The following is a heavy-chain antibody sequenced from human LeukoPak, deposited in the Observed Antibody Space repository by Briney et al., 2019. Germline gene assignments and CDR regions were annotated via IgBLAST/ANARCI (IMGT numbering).Heavy chain of an antibody. CDR1: GFTFSDYY. V-gene: IGHV3-11*01. CDR2: ISSSGSTI. D-gene: IGHD5-24*01. Sequence: KPGGSLRLSCAASGFTFSDYYMSWIRQAPGKGLEWVSYISSSGSTIYYADSVKGRFTISRDNAKNSLYLQMNSLRAEDTAVYYCARVESGVGPSPNGYNQKYYLDYWGQGTLVTVSS. J-gene: IGHJ4*02. CDR3: ARVESGVGPSPNGYNQKYYLDY.